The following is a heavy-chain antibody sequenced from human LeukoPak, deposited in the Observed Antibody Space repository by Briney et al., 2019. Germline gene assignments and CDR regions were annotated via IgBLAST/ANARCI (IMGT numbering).Heavy chain of an antibody. V-gene: IGHV3-21*01. J-gene: IGHJ4*02. CDR2: ISSSSSYI. CDR3: VSGITMVRGVTY. D-gene: IGHD3-10*01. CDR1: GFTFSSYS. Sequence: GGSLRLSCAASGFTFSSYSMNWVRQAPGKGLEWVSSISSSSSYIYYADSVKGRFTISRDNAKNSLYLQMNSLRAEDTAVYYCVSGITMVRGVTYWGQGTLVTVSS.